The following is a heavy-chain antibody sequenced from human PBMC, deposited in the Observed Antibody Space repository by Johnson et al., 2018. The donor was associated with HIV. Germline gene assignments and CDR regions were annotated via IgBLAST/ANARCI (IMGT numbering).Heavy chain of an antibody. CDR3: ARGSRYTYDNDDVYLLQAFDV. D-gene: IGHD3-16*01. V-gene: IGHV3-30*04. J-gene: IGHJ3*01. CDR1: GFTSSSYA. Sequence: QVQLVESGGGVVQPGRSLRLSCAASGFTSSSYAMHWVRQAPGKGLEWVAVISYDGSDKDNADSVRGRFTISRDNSKNTLYLQMNSLRIEDTAVYYCARGSRYTYDNDDVYLLQAFDVWGQGTVVTVSS. CDR2: ISYDGSDK.